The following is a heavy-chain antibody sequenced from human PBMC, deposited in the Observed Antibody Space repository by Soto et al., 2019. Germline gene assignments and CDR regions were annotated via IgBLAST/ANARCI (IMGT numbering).Heavy chain of an antibody. CDR3: AREYRYCISTSCPSFDY. D-gene: IGHD2-2*01. V-gene: IGHV3-30-3*01. CDR1: GFTFSSYA. J-gene: IGHJ4*02. Sequence: GGSLRLSCAASGFTFSSYAMHLVRQAPGKGLEWVAVISYDGSNKYYADSVKGRFTISRDNSKNTLYLQMNSLRAEDTAVYYCAREYRYCISTSCPSFDYWGQGTLVTVSS. CDR2: ISYDGSNK.